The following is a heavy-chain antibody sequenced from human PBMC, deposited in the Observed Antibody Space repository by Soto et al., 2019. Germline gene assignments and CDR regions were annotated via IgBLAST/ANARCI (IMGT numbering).Heavy chain of an antibody. CDR1: GYSFTSYW. Sequence: PGESLKISCKCSGYSFTSYWISWVRQMPGKGLEWMGRIDPSDSYTNYSPSFQGHVTISADKSISTAYLQWSSLKASDTAMYYCARSFIAASGHNWFDPWRKGTLVTVSS. J-gene: IGHJ5*02. CDR3: ARSFIAASGHNWFDP. V-gene: IGHV5-10-1*01. CDR2: IDPSDSYT. D-gene: IGHD6-13*01.